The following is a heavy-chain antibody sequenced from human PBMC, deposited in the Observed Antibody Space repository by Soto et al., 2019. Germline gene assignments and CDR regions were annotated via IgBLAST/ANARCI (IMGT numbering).Heavy chain of an antibody. J-gene: IGHJ4*02. CDR1: GFSLSTGGVG. Sequence: QITLKESGPTLVKPTQTLTLTCNFSGFSLSTGGVGVAWVRHPPGKALEWLTLIYWNGETRTSPSLENRLTVTKDGSKNQVALTMTNMGPVDTATYYCANLPPFAHYNLDYWGQGIRVTVSS. CDR2: IYWNGET. V-gene: IGHV2-5*01. D-gene: IGHD1-20*01. CDR3: ANLPPFAHYNLDY.